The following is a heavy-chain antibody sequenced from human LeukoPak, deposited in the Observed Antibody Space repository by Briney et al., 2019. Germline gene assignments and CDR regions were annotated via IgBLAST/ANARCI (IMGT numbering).Heavy chain of an antibody. Sequence: SETLSLTCAAYGGSFSGYYWSWIRQPPGKGLEWIGEINHSGSTNYNPSLKSRVTISVDTSKNQFSLKLSSVTAADTAVYYCAREAEELLWFGEPHMDVWGKGTTVTVS. D-gene: IGHD3-10*01. CDR3: AREAEELLWFGEPHMDV. J-gene: IGHJ6*03. CDR1: GGSFSGYY. CDR2: INHSGST. V-gene: IGHV4-34*01.